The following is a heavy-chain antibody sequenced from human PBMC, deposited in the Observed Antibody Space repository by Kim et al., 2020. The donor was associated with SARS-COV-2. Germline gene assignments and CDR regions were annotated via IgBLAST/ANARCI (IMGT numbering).Heavy chain of an antibody. CDR1: GGSMNSYY. CDR2: IYSSGST. Sequence: SETLSLTCNVSGGSMNSYYWSWIRQPPGKGLEWIGYIYSSGSTNYNPSLKSRVTISVDTSKNQFSLKLSSVTAADTAIYYCAMSSQSDHLCWFDPWGQGT. V-gene: IGHV4-59*01. D-gene: IGHD2-21*01. J-gene: IGHJ5*02. CDR3: AMSSQSDHLCWFDP.